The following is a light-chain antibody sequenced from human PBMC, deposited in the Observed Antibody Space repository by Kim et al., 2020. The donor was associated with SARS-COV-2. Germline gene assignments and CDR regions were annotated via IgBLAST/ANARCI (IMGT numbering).Light chain of an antibody. CDR2: GAS. J-gene: IGKJ1*01. CDR3: QQYNKWPPWT. Sequence: VMTQSPATLSVSPGERATLSCRASQSISSKLAWYQQKPGQAPRLLIYGASTRATGIPARFSGSGSGTEFTLTISSLQSEDFGVYYCQQYNKWPPWTFGQGTKVDIK. CDR1: QSISSK. V-gene: IGKV3-15*01.